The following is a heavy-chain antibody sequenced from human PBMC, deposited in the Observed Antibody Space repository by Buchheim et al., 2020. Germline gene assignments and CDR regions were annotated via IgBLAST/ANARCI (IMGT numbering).Heavy chain of an antibody. Sequence: QLQLQESGPGLVKPSETLSLTCTVSGGSISSSSYYWGWIRQPPGKGLEWIGSIYYSGSTYYNPSLKSRVTISVDTSKNQFSLKLSSVTAADTAVYYCARVGHDYAVRNNWFDPWGQGTL. V-gene: IGHV4-39*01. D-gene: IGHD4-17*01. CDR1: GGSISSSSYY. J-gene: IGHJ5*02. CDR3: ARVGHDYAVRNNWFDP. CDR2: IYYSGST.